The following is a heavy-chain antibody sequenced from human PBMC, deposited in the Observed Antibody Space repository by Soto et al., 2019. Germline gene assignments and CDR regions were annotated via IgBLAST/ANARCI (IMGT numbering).Heavy chain of an antibody. CDR3: ARGGDWQFDY. Sequence: QVQLQESGPGLVKPSGTLSLTCAVSGDSISSDKWWSWVRQPPGKGLEWIGEIHHSGRTNSNPSLKSRVTILVEKSKNQVSLELSSMTAAATAVYSCARGGDWQFDYWGQGTLVTVSS. V-gene: IGHV4-4*02. CDR1: GDSISSDKW. D-gene: IGHD2-21*02. J-gene: IGHJ4*02. CDR2: IHHSGRT.